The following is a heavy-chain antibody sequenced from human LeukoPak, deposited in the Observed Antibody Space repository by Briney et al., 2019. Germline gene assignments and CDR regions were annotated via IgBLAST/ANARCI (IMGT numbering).Heavy chain of an antibody. V-gene: IGHV3-30*02. Sequence: PGGSLRLSCAVSGCTFSSYGMPWVRQAPGKGLEWVAFIRNDGSNKYYADSVKGRFTISRDNSKNTLYLQMNSLRAEDTAVYYCAKDIAVAGTLADYWGQGPLVTVSS. CDR2: IRNDGSNK. J-gene: IGHJ4*02. CDR1: GCTFSSYG. D-gene: IGHD6-19*01. CDR3: AKDIAVAGTLADY.